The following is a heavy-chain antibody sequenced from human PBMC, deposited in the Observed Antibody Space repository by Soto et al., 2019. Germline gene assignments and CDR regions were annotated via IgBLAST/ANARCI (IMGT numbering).Heavy chain of an antibody. Sequence: PGGSLRLSCAASGFTFSSYAMSWVRRAPGKGLEXXXXXXXXXXXXXXXXXXXXRFTISRDNSKNTLYLQMNSLRAEDTAVYYCAKSPRSGSYHKQYYFDYWGQGTLVTVSS. D-gene: IGHD1-26*01. J-gene: IGHJ4*02. V-gene: IGHV3-23*01. CDR1: GFTFSSYA. CDR3: AKSPRSGSYHKQYYFDY. CDR2: XXXXXXXX.